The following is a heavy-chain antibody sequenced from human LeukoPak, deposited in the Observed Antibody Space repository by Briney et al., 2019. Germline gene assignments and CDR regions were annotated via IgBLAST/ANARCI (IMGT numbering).Heavy chain of an antibody. D-gene: IGHD3-10*01. V-gene: IGHV3-15*01. CDR1: GFTFTNAW. CDR3: TTGAGGSDY. J-gene: IGHJ4*02. Sequence: GGSLRLSCAASGFTFTNAWMNWVRQAPGKGLEWVGHIKSKTVGGTTDYAAPVKGRFTISRDDSENTLYLQMSSLKTEDTAVYYCTTGAGGSDYWGQGTLVTVSS. CDR2: IKSKTVGGTT.